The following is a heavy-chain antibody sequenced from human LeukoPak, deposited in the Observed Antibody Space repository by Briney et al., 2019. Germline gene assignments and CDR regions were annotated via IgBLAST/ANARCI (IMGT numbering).Heavy chain of an antibody. CDR2: IGGSRGST. CDR1: GFAFSSYA. V-gene: IGHV3-23*01. CDR3: GDTVTKGT. D-gene: IGHD4-17*01. J-gene: IGHJ5*02. Sequence: PGGSLRLSCAASGFAFSSYAMTWVRQAPGKGLEWVSTIGGSRGSTYYADSVKGRFTISRDNSKHTLYLQMNSLRAEDTAVYYCGDTVTKGTWGQGTLVTVSS.